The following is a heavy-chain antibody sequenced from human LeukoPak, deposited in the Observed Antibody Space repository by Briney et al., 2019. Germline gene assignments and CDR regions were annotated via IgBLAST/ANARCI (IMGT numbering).Heavy chain of an antibody. V-gene: IGHV3-33*01. J-gene: IGHJ6*03. CDR1: GFIFSTYG. Sequence: GGSLRLSCAASGFIFSTYGMHWVRQAPGKGLEWVAVIWSDGLSKDYADSVKGRFTISRDNSKNTLYLQMNTLRSEDTALYYCARNSAARFYYYYYMDVWGKGTTVTVSS. CDR2: IWSDGLSK. D-gene: IGHD2-15*01. CDR3: ARNSAARFYYYYYMDV.